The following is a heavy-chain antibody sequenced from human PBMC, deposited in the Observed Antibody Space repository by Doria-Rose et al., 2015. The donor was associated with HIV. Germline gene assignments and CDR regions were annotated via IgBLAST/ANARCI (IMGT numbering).Heavy chain of an antibody. J-gene: IGHJ4*02. CDR3: ARIKSSRWYHKYYFDF. CDR1: GVSLSSPGMG. D-gene: IGHD6-13*01. Sequence: QITLKESGPVLVKPTETLTLTCTVSGVSLSSPGMGVSWIRQPPGKALEWLANMFSDDERSYKTSPKSRLTISRVTSKSQVVLTMTDMDPVDTATYYCARIKSSRWYHKYYFDFWGQGTLVIVSA. CDR2: MFSDDER. V-gene: IGHV2-26*01.